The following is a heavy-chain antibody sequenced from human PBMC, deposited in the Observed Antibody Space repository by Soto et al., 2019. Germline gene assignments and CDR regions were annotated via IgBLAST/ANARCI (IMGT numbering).Heavy chain of an antibody. D-gene: IGHD3-16*01. Sequence: SETLSRTCTVSVGSISSYYWSWIRQPPGKGLEWIGYIYYSGSTNYNPSLKSRVTISVDASKNQFSLKLSSVTAADTAVYYCARRYGGNLDYWGQGTLVTVSP. V-gene: IGHV4-59*01. CDR1: VGSISSYY. CDR3: ARRYGGNLDY. J-gene: IGHJ4*02. CDR2: IYYSGST.